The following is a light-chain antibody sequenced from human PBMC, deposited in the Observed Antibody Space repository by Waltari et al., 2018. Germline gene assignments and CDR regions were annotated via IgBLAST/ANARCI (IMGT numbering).Light chain of an antibody. CDR2: VNSDGSH. Sequence: LVLTQSPSASASLGASVKLTCTLSSGYSSNVIAWLQQQPGKGPRYLMKVNSDGSHRKGDDIPYRFSASKSGTECQLTISSLQSEDEADYFCQTGGHGTWVFGGGTKLTVL. J-gene: IGLJ3*02. CDR3: QTGGHGTWV. CDR1: SGYSSNV. V-gene: IGLV4-69*01.